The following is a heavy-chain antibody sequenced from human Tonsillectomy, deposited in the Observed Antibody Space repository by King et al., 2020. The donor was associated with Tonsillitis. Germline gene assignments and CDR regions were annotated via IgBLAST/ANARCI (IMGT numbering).Heavy chain of an antibody. V-gene: IGHV3-30*03. D-gene: IGHD2-2*01. CDR2: ISYDGSNK. J-gene: IGHJ6*03. Sequence: VQLVESGGGVVQPGRSLRLSCAASGFTFSNYGMHWVRQAPGKGLEWVAVISYDGSNKYYADSVKGRFTISRDNSKNTLYLQMNSLGTEDTAVYYCASYCSRTSCPMDVWGKGTTVTVSS. CDR1: GFTFSNYG. CDR3: ASYCSRTSCPMDV.